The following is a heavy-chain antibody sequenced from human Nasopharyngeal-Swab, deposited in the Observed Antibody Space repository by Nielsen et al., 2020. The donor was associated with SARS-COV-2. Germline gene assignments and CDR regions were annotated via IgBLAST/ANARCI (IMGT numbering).Heavy chain of an antibody. Sequence: ASVKVSCKASGGTFSSYAISWVRQAPGQGLEWMGIINPSGGSTSYAQKFQGRVTMTTDTSTSTAYMELRSLRSDDTAVYYCARDPQHYDSSGYPPGYWGQGTLVTVSS. CDR2: INPSGGST. J-gene: IGHJ4*02. CDR3: ARDPQHYDSSGYPPGY. D-gene: IGHD3-22*01. CDR1: GGTFSSYA. V-gene: IGHV1-46*01.